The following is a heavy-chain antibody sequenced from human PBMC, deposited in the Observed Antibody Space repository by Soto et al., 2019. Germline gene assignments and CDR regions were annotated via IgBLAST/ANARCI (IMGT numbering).Heavy chain of an antibody. V-gene: IGHV3-23*01. D-gene: IGHD3-9*01. CDR2: ISGSGGST. J-gene: IGHJ4*02. CDR3: AKSSTAGLVNPDYFDY. CDR1: GFTFSSYA. Sequence: GGSLRLSCAASGFTFSSYAMSWVRQAPGKGLEWVSAISGSGGSTYYADSVKGRFTISRDNSKNTLYLQMNSLRAGDTAVYYCAKSSTAGLVNPDYFDYWGQGTLVTVSS.